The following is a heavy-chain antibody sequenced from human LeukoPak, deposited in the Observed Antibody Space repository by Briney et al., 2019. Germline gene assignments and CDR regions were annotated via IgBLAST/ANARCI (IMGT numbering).Heavy chain of an antibody. Sequence: PGRSLRLSCAASGFTFDDYAMHWVRQAPGKGLEWVSGISWNSGSIGYADSVKGRLTISRDNAKNSLYLQMNSLRAEDTALYYCAKDQGGSYYPYYYGMDVWGQGTTVTVSS. CDR1: GFTFDDYA. D-gene: IGHD1-26*01. V-gene: IGHV3-9*01. CDR2: ISWNSGSI. CDR3: AKDQGGSYYPYYYGMDV. J-gene: IGHJ6*02.